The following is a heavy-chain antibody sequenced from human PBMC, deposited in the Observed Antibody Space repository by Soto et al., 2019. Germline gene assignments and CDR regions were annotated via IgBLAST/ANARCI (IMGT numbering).Heavy chain of an antibody. CDR3: ARGIVATIEQYIDY. J-gene: IGHJ4*02. CDR2: TYYSGST. D-gene: IGHD5-12*01. Sequence: SETLSLTCTVSGGSISSYYWSWIRQPPGKGLEWIGYTYYSGSTNYNPSLKSRVTISVDTSKNQFSLKLSSVTAADTAVYYCARGIVATIEQYIDYWGQGTRVTVAS. CDR1: GGSISSYY. V-gene: IGHV4-59*01.